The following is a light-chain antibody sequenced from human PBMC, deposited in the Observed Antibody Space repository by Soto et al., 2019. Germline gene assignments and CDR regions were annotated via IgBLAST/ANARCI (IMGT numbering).Light chain of an antibody. V-gene: IGKV3-20*01. Sequence: EVVLTQSPDTLSLSPGERATLSCRASQSVSSPYFAWYQQRPGQAPRLLIYGTSTRATGIPDRFSGSGSVTDFSLTINRLEPEDFAGYYCQQYGYSPRTFGQGTKVEFK. CDR1: QSVSSPY. J-gene: IGKJ1*01. CDR2: GTS. CDR3: QQYGYSPRT.